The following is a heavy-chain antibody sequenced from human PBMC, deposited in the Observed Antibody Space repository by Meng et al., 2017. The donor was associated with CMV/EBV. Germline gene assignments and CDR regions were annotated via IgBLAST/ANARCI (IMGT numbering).Heavy chain of an antibody. CDR1: GFTFDDYA. J-gene: IGHJ4*02. CDR2: ISWNGGTI. D-gene: IGHD3-9*01. CDR3: AKGTGYDILTGYFDY. V-gene: IGHV3-9*01. Sequence: GGSLRLSCAASGFTFDDYALHWVRQPPGKGLEWVSGISWNGGTIDYVDSVRGRFTISRYNARNSVYLLMDSLRLEDTAKYFCAKGTGYDILTGYFDYWGRGVLVTVSS.